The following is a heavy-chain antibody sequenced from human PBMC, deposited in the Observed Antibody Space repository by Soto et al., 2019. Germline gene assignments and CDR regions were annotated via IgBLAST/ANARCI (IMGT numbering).Heavy chain of an antibody. CDR1: GFTFSDYY. CDR3: ARIEGDCSGGSCYSGGFDY. V-gene: IGHV3-11*01. Sequence: LRLSCAASGFTFSDYYMTWIRQAPGKGLEWVSYIDNSGTIKYYADSVKGRFTISRDNTKNSLSLQMNSLGAEDTAIYYCARIEGDCSGGSCYSGGFDYWGQGALVTVSS. J-gene: IGHJ4*02. D-gene: IGHD2-15*01. CDR2: IDNSGTIK.